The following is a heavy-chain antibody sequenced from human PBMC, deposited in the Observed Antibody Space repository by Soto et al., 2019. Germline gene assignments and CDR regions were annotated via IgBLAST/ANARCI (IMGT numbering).Heavy chain of an antibody. D-gene: IGHD5-12*01. CDR3: ARGRWLRSSFDY. V-gene: IGHV4-34*01. CDR1: GGSFGGYY. J-gene: IGHJ4*02. CDR2: INHSGST. Sequence: SETLSLTCAVYGGSFGGYYWSWIRQPPGKGLEWIREINHSGSTNYNPSLKSRVTISVDTSKNQFSLKLSSVTAADTAVYYCARGRWLRSSFDYWGQGTLVTVSS.